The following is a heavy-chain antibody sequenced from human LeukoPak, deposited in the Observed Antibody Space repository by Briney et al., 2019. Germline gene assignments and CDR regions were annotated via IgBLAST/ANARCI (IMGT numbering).Heavy chain of an antibody. CDR2: ISNSSRYI. Sequence: PGGSLRLSCAASGFTFSNYNMDWVRQAPGKGLEWVSVISNSSRYIYYADSVKGRFTISRDNAKNSLYLQMNSLRAEDTAVCYCARVSTTVSLAIDYWGQGTLVTVST. CDR1: GFTFSNYN. CDR3: ARVSTTVSLAIDY. J-gene: IGHJ4*02. V-gene: IGHV3-21*06. D-gene: IGHD4-11*01.